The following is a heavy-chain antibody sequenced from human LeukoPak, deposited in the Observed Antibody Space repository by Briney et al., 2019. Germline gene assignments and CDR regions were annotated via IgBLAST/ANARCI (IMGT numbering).Heavy chain of an antibody. CDR3: AKAFQLPGIAAAGTIGYFHH. CDR2: ISGSGGST. D-gene: IGHD6-13*01. Sequence: GGSLRLSCAASGFTFSSYAMSWVRQAPGKGLEWVSAISGSGGSTYYADSVKGRFTISRDNSKNTLYLQMNSLRAEDTAVYYCAKAFQLPGIAAAGTIGYFHHWGKGTLVTVSS. CDR1: GFTFSSYA. V-gene: IGHV3-23*01. J-gene: IGHJ1*01.